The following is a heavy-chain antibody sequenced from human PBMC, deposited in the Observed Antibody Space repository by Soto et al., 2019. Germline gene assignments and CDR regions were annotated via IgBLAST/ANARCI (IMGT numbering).Heavy chain of an antibody. J-gene: IGHJ6*02. CDR3: AKDIVVVPAADYGMDV. D-gene: IGHD2-2*01. CDR1: GFTFSSYA. CDR2: ISGSGGST. Sequence: PGGSLRLSCAASGFTFSSYAMSWVRQAPGKGLEWVSAISGSGGSTYYADSVKGRFTIPRDNSKNTLYLQMNSLRAEDTAVYYCAKDIVVVPAADYGMDVWGQGTTVTVSS. V-gene: IGHV3-23*01.